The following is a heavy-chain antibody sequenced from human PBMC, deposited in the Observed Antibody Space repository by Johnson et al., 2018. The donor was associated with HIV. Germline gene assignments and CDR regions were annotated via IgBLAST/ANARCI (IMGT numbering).Heavy chain of an antibody. Sequence: VQLVESGGDLVQPGGSLRLSCGGSGFTFSTNWMHWVRQAPGKGLVWVSLINIDGRSTSFAASVQGRFTISRDNAKNTLYLQMDSLGAEDTAVYFWPRVQVLADDVLNIWGQGTMVTVAS. D-gene: IGHD3-3*02. CDR3: PRVQVLADDVLNI. CDR1: GFTFSTNW. V-gene: IGHV3-74*03. CDR2: INIDGRST. J-gene: IGHJ3*02.